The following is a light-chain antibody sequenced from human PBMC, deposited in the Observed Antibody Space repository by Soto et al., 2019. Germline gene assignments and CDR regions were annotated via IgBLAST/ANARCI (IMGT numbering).Light chain of an antibody. V-gene: IGKV1-39*01. Sequence: NQMTESPDVLSASVGDRGTITCQASHDISNCVNWYQQKPGKAPKLLIYAASSLQSGVPSRFSGSGSGTDFTLTISSLQPEDFATYYCQQSYSTPKTFGPGTKVDIK. CDR3: QQSYSTPKT. J-gene: IGKJ3*01. CDR1: HDISNC. CDR2: AAS.